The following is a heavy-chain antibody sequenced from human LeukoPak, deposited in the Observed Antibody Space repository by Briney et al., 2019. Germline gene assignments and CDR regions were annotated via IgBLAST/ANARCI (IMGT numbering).Heavy chain of an antibody. CDR2: IYYSGST. CDR3: AREGDGYNSGWFDP. Sequence: SETLSLTCTVSGGSISSYYWSWIRQPPGKGLEWIGYIYYSGSTNYDPSLKSRVTISVDTSKNQFSLKLSSVTAADTAVYYCAREGDGYNSGWFDPWGQGTLVTVSS. CDR1: GGSISSYY. V-gene: IGHV4-59*12. J-gene: IGHJ5*02. D-gene: IGHD5-24*01.